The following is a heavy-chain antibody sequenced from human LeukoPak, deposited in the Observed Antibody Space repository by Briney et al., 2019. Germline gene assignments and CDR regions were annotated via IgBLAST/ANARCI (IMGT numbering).Heavy chain of an antibody. Sequence: GGSLRLSCAASGFTVSTNYMSWVRQAPGKGLEWVSVIYSGGSTYYADSVKGRFTISRDNSKNTLYLQMNSLRAEDTAVYYCARSGSHPPSMDVWGQGTTVTVSS. CDR3: ARSGSHPPSMDV. V-gene: IGHV3-66*01. CDR1: GFTVSTNY. J-gene: IGHJ6*02. D-gene: IGHD3-10*01. CDR2: IYSGGST.